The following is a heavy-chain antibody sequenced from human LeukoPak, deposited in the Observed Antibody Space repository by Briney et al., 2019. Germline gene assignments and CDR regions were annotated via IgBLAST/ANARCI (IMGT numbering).Heavy chain of an antibody. CDR2: ISAYNGNT. CDR1: GYTFTSYG. Sequence: ASVKVSCKASGYTFTSYGISWVRQAPGQGLEWMGWISAYNGNTNYAQKLQGRVTMTTDTPTSTAYMELRSLRSDDTAVYYCARDISGLAVAGHEDYWGQGTLVTVSS. V-gene: IGHV1-18*01. J-gene: IGHJ4*02. CDR3: ARDISGLAVAGHEDY. D-gene: IGHD6-19*01.